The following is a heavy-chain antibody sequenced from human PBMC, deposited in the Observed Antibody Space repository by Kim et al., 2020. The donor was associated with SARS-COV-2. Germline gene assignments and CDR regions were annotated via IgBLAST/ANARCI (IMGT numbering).Heavy chain of an antibody. D-gene: IGHD3-10*01. CDR3: AKYVFGSGRENYFDY. Sequence: GGSLRLSCAASGFAFSAYAMSWVRQAPGKGLEWVSSILAGGGSTYYPDSVKGRFTISRDNSKNTLSLQMNSLRAEDTALYYCAKYVFGSGRENYFDYWGQGTLVTVSS. CDR2: ILAGGGST. V-gene: IGHV3-23*01. CDR1: GFAFSAYA. J-gene: IGHJ4*02.